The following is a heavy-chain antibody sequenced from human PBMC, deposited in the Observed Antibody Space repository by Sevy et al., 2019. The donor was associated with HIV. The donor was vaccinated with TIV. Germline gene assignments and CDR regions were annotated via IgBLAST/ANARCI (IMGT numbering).Heavy chain of an antibody. Sequence: GGSLRLSCAASGFTFSNAWMSWVRQAPGKGLEWVGRIKSKTDGGTTDYAAPVKGRFTISRDDSKNTLYLQMNSLKTEDTAVYYCTTDPTGVAGISRDYYGMDVWGQGTTVTVSS. CDR1: GFTFSNAW. CDR2: IKSKTDGGTT. CDR3: TTDPTGVAGISRDYYGMDV. V-gene: IGHV3-15*01. J-gene: IGHJ6*02. D-gene: IGHD6-19*01.